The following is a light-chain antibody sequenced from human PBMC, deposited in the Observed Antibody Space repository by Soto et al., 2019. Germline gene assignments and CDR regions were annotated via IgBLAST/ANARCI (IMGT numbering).Light chain of an antibody. CDR2: QVT. V-gene: IGLV2-14*01. Sequence: QSALTQPASVSGSPGQSITISCTGTSSDVGNYNYVSWYQETPGKAPRLIIYQVTNRPSGVSNRFSGSKSGNTASLTISGLQADDEADYYCTSVSYGSSYVIFGGGTKVTVL. CDR3: TSVSYGSSYVI. CDR1: SSDVGNYNY. J-gene: IGLJ2*01.